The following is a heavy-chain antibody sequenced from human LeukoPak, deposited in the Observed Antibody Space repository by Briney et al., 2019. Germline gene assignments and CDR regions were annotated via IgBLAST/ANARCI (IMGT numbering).Heavy chain of an antibody. D-gene: IGHD6-13*01. V-gene: IGHV3-7*01. CDR3: ARQYSSSWFGTATNWFDP. CDR1: GFTFSSYG. J-gene: IGHJ5*02. CDR2: IKQDGSEK. Sequence: PGGSLRLSCAVSGFTFSSYGMHWVRQAPGKGLEWVANIKQDGSEKYYVDSVKGRFTISRDNAKNSLYLQMNSLRAEDTAVYYCARQYSSSWFGTATNWFDPWGQGTLVTVSS.